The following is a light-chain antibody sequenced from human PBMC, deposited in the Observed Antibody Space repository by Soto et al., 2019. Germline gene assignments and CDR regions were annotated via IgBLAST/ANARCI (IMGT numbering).Light chain of an antibody. CDR2: ANN. CDR1: NSNIGDND. V-gene: IGLV1-51*01. J-gene: IGLJ3*02. Sequence: QSVLTQPPSVSAAPGQKVTISCSGSNSNIGDNDVCWFQQFPGTAPKLLIHANNKRPSGIPDRFSASKSGTSATLGISGLQTGDEADYYCAAWDNSLYTGVFGGGTKLTVL. CDR3: AAWDNSLYTGV.